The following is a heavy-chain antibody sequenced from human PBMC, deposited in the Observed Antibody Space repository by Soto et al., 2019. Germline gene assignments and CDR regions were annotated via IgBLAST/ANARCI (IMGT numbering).Heavy chain of an antibody. J-gene: IGHJ4*02. Sequence: PSETLSLTCTVSGGSISSGDYYWSWIRQPPGKGLEWIGYIYYSGSTYYNPSLKSRVTISVDTSKNQFSLKLSSVTAADTAVYYCARGATKLGTYYESSGYLFDYWGQGTLVTVSS. CDR2: IYYSGST. V-gene: IGHV4-30-4*01. CDR3: ARGATKLGTYYESSGYLFDY. D-gene: IGHD3-22*01. CDR1: GGSISSGDYY.